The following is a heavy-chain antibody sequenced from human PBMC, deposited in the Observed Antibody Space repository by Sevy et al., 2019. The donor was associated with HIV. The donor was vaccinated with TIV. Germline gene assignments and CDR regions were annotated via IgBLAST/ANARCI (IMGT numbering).Heavy chain of an antibody. J-gene: IGHJ3*02. CDR2: ISSSSSYI. CDR1: GFTFSSYS. Sequence: GGSLRLSCAASGFTFSSYSMNWVRQAPGKGLEWVSSISSSSSYIYYADSVKGRFTISRDNAKNSLYLQMNSLRAEDTAVYYCARDLVGATYDAFDIWGQVTMVTVSS. V-gene: IGHV3-21*01. CDR3: ARDLVGATYDAFDI. D-gene: IGHD1-26*01.